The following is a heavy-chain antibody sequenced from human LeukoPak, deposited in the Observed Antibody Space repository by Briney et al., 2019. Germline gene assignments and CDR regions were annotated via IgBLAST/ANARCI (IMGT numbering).Heavy chain of an antibody. Sequence: GGSLRLSCATSGFTFGYYEMNWVRQPPGKGPEWVANIKQDESERYSVDSVKGRFTISRDNAKNSVYLHMNSLRAEDTALYYCARLSAYYYGSYFYYYMDVWGKGTTVTVSS. CDR2: IKQDESER. V-gene: IGHV3-7*01. CDR3: ARLSAYYYGSYFYYYMDV. D-gene: IGHD3-10*01. CDR1: GFTFGYYE. J-gene: IGHJ6*03.